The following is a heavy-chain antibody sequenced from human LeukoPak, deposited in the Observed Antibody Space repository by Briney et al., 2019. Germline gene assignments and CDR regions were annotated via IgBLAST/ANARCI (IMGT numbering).Heavy chain of an antibody. CDR3: AGLTVTTWDWFDP. D-gene: IGHD4-17*01. Sequence: ASVKVSCKASGYTFTSYGISWVRQAPGQGLEWMGWTSTYNGNTNYAQKLQGRVTMTTDTSTSTAYMELRSLRSDDTAVYYCAGLTVTTWDWFDPWGQGTLVTVSS. CDR2: TSTYNGNT. J-gene: IGHJ5*02. CDR1: GYTFTSYG. V-gene: IGHV1-18*01.